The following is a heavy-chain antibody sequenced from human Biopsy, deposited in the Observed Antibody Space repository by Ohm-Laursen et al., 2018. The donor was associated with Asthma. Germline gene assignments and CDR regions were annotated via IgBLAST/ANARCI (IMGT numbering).Heavy chain of an antibody. Sequence: ASVKVSCKASGYSFTDYHLHWVRQAPGEGLEWMGRINPNGDATIYAQKFQGRVTMTRDTSISTAYMELSRLTSDDTAVYYCARDALHDNSAYIGDAFDFWGQGTMVTVPS. CDR2: INPNGDAT. J-gene: IGHJ3*01. D-gene: IGHD3-22*01. CDR3: ARDALHDNSAYIGDAFDF. V-gene: IGHV1-2*06. CDR1: GYSFTDYH.